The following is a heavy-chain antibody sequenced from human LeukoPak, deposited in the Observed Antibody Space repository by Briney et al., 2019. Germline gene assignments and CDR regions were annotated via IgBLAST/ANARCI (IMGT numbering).Heavy chain of an antibody. CDR2: VYYTGTA. Sequence: KPSETLSLTCTASGGSISPDYWGWIRQPPGKGLEWIAYVYYTGTANFNPSLKSRFSISVDTSRNQLSLRLTSVTAADTAVYYCARLRRVTVATYNYYYLDLWGRGTLVTVSS. V-gene: IGHV4-59*01. CDR1: GGSISPDY. CDR3: ARLRRVTVATYNYYYLDL. D-gene: IGHD3-10*01. J-gene: IGHJ2*01.